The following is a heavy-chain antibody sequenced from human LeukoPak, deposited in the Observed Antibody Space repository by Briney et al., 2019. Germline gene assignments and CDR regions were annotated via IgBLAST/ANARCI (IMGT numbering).Heavy chain of an antibody. D-gene: IGHD5-12*01. CDR3: ARGRWLPDLDY. CDR1: GDSVSSNSVA. Sequence: SQTLSLTCVISGDSVSSNSVAWNWIRQSPSRGLEWLGRTYYMSKWYNDYAVSVKSRITINPDTSKNQFSLQLNSVTPEDTAVYYCARGRWLPDLDYWGQGTLVTVSS. CDR2: TYYMSKWYN. J-gene: IGHJ4*02. V-gene: IGHV6-1*01.